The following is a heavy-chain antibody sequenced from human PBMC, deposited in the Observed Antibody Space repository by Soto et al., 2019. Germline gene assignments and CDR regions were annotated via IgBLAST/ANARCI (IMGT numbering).Heavy chain of an antibody. Sequence: EVQLLESGGGLVQPGGSLRLSCAASGFSFRDYFMSWVRQAPGKGLEWVSAISPSGGSTYYADSVKGRFTISRENSNNTLNLQVNSLSAEDTAVYYCAKEEVVLTSVPAPYYFDYWGQGVLVAVSS. CDR3: AKEEVVLTSVPAPYYFDY. V-gene: IGHV3-23*01. CDR2: ISPSGGST. J-gene: IGHJ4*02. CDR1: GFSFRDYF. D-gene: IGHD2-21*02.